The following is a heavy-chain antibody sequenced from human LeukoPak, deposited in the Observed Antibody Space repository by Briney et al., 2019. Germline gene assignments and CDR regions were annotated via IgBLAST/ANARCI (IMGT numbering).Heavy chain of an antibody. V-gene: IGHV1-8*03. CDR2: MNPNSGNT. Sequence: ASVKVSCKASGYTFTSYYMHWVRQAPGQGLEWMGWMNPNSGNTGYAQKFQGRVTITRNTSISTAYMELSSLRSEDTAVYYCARGLSSGWKDWGQGTLVTVSS. CDR3: ARGLSSGWKD. J-gene: IGHJ4*02. D-gene: IGHD6-19*01. CDR1: GYTFTSYY.